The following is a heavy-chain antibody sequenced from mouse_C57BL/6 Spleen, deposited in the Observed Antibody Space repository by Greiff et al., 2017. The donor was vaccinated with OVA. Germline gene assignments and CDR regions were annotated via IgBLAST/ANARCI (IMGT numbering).Heavy chain of an antibody. V-gene: IGHV1-15*01. Sequence: VQLQQSGAELVRPGASVTLSCKASGYTFTDYEMHWVKQTPVHGLEWIGAIDPGTGGTAYNQKFKGKAILTADKSSSTAYMELRSLTSEDSAVYYCTRRYYYGSNYAMDYWGQGTSVTVSS. CDR3: TRRYYYGSNYAMDY. J-gene: IGHJ4*01. CDR2: IDPGTGGT. CDR1: GYTFTDYE. D-gene: IGHD1-1*01.